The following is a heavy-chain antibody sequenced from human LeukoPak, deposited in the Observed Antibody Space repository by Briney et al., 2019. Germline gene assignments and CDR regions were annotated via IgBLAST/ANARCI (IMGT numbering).Heavy chain of an antibody. D-gene: IGHD3-22*01. CDR1: GGTFSSYA. Sequence: ASVKVSCKASGGTFSSYAISWVRQAPGQGLEWMGGIIPIFGTANYAQKFQGRVTITADESTSTAYMELSSLRSEDTAVYYCARPGPYYYDSSGYYYFDYWGQGTLVTVSS. V-gene: IGHV1-69*13. CDR3: ARPGPYYYDSSGYYYFDY. CDR2: IIPIFGTA. J-gene: IGHJ4*02.